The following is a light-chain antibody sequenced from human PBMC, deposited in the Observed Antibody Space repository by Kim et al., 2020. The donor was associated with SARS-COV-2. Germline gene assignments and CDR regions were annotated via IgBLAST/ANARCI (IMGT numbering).Light chain of an antibody. CDR1: SLRSYY. CDR3: NPRDRSGNHWV. J-gene: IGLJ3*02. CDR2: GKN. Sequence: SSELTQDPAVSVALGQTVRITCQGDSLRSYYANWYQQKPGQAPVLVIYGKNNRPSGIPDRFSGSSSGNTASLTITGAQAEDEADYYCNPRDRSGNHWVF. V-gene: IGLV3-19*01.